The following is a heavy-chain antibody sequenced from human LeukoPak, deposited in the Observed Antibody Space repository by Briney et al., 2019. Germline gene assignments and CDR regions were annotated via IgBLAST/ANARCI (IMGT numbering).Heavy chain of an antibody. CDR2: ISGDGVSP. CDR1: GFTFNNYA. CDR3: ARDRDYYDSSLMGY. Sequence: GGSLRLSCSASGFTFNNYALTWVRQTPGKGLECVSAISGDGVSPYYADSVRGRFTISRDNSKNTLYLQMNSLRAEDTAVYYCARDRDYYDSSLMGYWGQGTLVTVSS. J-gene: IGHJ4*02. D-gene: IGHD3-22*01. V-gene: IGHV3-23*01.